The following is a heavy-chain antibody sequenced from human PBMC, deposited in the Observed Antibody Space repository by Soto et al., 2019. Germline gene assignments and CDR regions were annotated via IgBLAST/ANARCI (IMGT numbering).Heavy chain of an antibody. D-gene: IGHD3-10*01. CDR1: GFRFSSFG. V-gene: IGHV3-30*18. CDR3: AKESVDYYDLGRFYCPAFGY. J-gene: IGHJ4*02. CDR2: ISHDGSDI. Sequence: QVQLVESGGGVVHPGRSLRLSCVGSGFRFSSFGMDWVRQAPGKGLEWVAAISHDGSDISYRDSVKGRFTISRDKSKDSLYLEMDSLGGEDTGLYYCAKESVDYYDLGRFYCPAFGYRGQGTPV.